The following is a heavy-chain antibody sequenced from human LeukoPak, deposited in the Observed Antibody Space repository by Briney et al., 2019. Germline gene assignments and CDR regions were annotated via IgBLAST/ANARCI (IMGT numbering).Heavy chain of an antibody. CDR2: ISSSSSYI. J-gene: IGHJ1*01. V-gene: IGHV3-21*01. CDR1: GFTFSSYS. Sequence: GGSLRLSCAASGFTFSSYSMNWVRQAPGKGLEWVSSISSSSSYIYYADSVKGRFTISRDNAKNSLYLQMNSLRAEDTAVYYCARVPGPANYYDSSGYYYVGYFQHWGQGTLVTVSS. CDR3: ARVPGPANYYDSSGYYYVGYFQH. D-gene: IGHD3-22*01.